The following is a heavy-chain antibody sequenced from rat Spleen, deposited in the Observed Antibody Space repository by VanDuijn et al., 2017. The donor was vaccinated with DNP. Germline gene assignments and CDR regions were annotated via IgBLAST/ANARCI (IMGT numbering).Heavy chain of an antibody. D-gene: IGHD1-12*02. CDR1: GFSLSNFH. V-gene: IGHV2-27*01. CDR2: IQSDGNT. CDR3: ARSQGYYYDGSYYPFAY. Sequence: QVQLKESGPGLVQPSQTLSLTCTVSGFSLSNFHVDWVRQPPGKGLEWMGRIQSDGNTDYNSVFKSRLSISRDTSKSQVFLKMNSVQTEDTAMYFCARSQGYYYDGSYYPFAYWGQGTLVTVSS. J-gene: IGHJ3*01.